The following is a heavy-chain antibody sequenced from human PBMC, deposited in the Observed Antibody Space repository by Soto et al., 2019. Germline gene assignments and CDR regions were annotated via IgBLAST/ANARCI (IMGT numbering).Heavy chain of an antibody. CDR2: IYYSGTT. D-gene: IGHD3-22*01. J-gene: IGHJ4*02. Sequence: SETLSLTCAVSGGSISSSSYYWGWIRQPPGKGLEWIGSIYYSGTTYYNPSLKSRVTISVDTSKNQFSLKLSSVTAADTAVYYCARRYYYDSDGDWYYFDYWGQGALVTVS. CDR3: ARRYYYDSDGDWYYFDY. CDR1: GGSISSSSYY. V-gene: IGHV4-39*01.